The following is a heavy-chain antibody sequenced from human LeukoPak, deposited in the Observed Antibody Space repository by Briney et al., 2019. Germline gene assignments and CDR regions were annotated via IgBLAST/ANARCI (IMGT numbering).Heavy chain of an antibody. J-gene: IGHJ3*02. CDR1: GYSFNDYF. CDR2: MNPNSGNT. D-gene: IGHD5/OR15-5a*01. CDR3: ARGDHVRIYAESSFDI. Sequence: ASVKVSCKASGYSFNDYFIHWVRQATGQGLEWMGWMNPNSGNTGYAQKFQGRVTITRNTSISTAYMELSSLRSEDTAVYYCARGDHVRIYAESSFDIWGQGTMVTVSS. V-gene: IGHV1-8*03.